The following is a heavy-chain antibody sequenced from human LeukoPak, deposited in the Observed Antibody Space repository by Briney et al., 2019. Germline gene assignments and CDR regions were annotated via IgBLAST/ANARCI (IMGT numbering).Heavy chain of an antibody. CDR3: ARVHGYSYRFDY. J-gene: IGHJ4*02. CDR2: IYYSGST. D-gene: IGHD5-18*01. V-gene: IGHV4-59*01. Sequence: PSETLSLTCTVSGVSISSYYWSWIRQPPGKGLEWIGYIYYSGSTNYNPSLKSRVTISVDTSKNQFSLKLSSVTAADTAVYYCARVHGYSYRFDYWGQGTLVTVSS. CDR1: GVSISSYY.